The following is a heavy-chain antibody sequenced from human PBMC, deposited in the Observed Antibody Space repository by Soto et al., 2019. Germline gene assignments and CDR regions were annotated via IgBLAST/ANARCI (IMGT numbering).Heavy chain of an antibody. CDR3: AKDLPRGYYYGMDV. CDR1: GFTFSSYG. Sequence: GGSLRLSCAASGFTFSSYGMHWVRQAPGKGLEWVAVISYDGSNKYYADSVKGRFTISRDISKNTLYLQMNSLRADDTAVYYCAKDLPRGYYYGMDVWGQGTTVTVSS. CDR2: ISYDGSNK. J-gene: IGHJ6*02. D-gene: IGHD3-10*01. V-gene: IGHV3-30*18.